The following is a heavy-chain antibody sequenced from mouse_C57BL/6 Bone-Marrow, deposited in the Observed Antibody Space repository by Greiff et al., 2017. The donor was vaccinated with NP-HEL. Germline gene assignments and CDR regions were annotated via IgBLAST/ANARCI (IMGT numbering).Heavy chain of an antibody. Sequence: EVKVVESGEGLVKPGGSLKLSCAASGFTFSSYAMSWVRQTPEKRLEWVAYISSGGDYIYYADTVKGRFTISRDNARNTLYLQMSSLKSEDTAMYYCTRVRGDYGSMDYWGQGTSVTVSS. CDR2: ISSGGDYI. CDR1: GFTFSSYA. CDR3: TRVRGDYGSMDY. D-gene: IGHD2-4*01. V-gene: IGHV5-9-1*02. J-gene: IGHJ4*01.